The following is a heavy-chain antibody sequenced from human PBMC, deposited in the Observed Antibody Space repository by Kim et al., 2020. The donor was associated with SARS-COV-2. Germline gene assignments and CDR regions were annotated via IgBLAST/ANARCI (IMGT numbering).Heavy chain of an antibody. Sequence: GGSLRLSCSASGFIFSTYVMHWVRQAPGKGLEYVSAISSSGSTTYYADSVKDRFTISRDNSKNTLYLQMSSLRGDDTAVYYCVKDLPRAGDHWGQGTLVTVSS. J-gene: IGHJ4*02. CDR2: ISSSGSTT. CDR3: VKDLPRAGDH. V-gene: IGHV3-64D*09. CDR1: GFIFSTYV.